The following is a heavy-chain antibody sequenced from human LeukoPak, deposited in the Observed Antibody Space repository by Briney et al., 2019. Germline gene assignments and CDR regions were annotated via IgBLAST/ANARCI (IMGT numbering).Heavy chain of an antibody. D-gene: IGHD3-22*01. CDR2: IIPIFGTA. Sequence: SVKVSCKASGGTFSSYAISWVRQAPGQGREWMGGIIPIFGTANYAQKFQGRVTITTDDSTRTAYMELSSLRSEDTAVYYCARAQKYYYDSSGYLLPFDYWGQGTLVTVSS. J-gene: IGHJ4*02. V-gene: IGHV1-69*05. CDR3: ARAQKYYYDSSGYLLPFDY. CDR1: GGTFSSYA.